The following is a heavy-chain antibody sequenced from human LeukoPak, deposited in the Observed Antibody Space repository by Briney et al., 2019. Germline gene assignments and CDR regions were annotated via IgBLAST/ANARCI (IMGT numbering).Heavy chain of an antibody. CDR1: GYTFTSYA. V-gene: IGHV7-4-1*02. CDR3: AIRYYDSSGYYGYAFDI. D-gene: IGHD3-22*01. J-gene: IGHJ3*02. CDR2: INTNTGNP. Sequence: ASVKVSCKASGYTFTSYAMNWVRQAPGQGLEWMGWINTNTGNPTYAQGFTGRFVFSLDTSVGTAYLQISSLKAEDTAVYYCAIRYYDSSGYYGYAFDIWGQGTMVTVSS.